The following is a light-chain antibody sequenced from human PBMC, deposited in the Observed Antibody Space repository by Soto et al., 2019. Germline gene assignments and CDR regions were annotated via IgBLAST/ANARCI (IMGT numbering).Light chain of an antibody. CDR2: AAS. CDR3: QQSYSTPPYT. J-gene: IGKJ2*01. Sequence: DIQMTQSPSSLSASVGDRVTITCRASQNINSYLNWYEQKPGKAPKLLIHAASSLQSGVPSRFSGSGSGTDFTLTISSLQPEDVATYYCQQSYSTPPYTFGQGTMLEIK. V-gene: IGKV1-39*01. CDR1: QNINSY.